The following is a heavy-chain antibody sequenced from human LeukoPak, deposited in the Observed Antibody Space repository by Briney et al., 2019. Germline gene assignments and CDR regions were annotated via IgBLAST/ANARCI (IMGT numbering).Heavy chain of an antibody. D-gene: IGHD1-26*01. Sequence: SGGSLRLSCAASGFTFSRYAMHWVRQAPGKGLEWVSAISGGGGNTYYADSVKGRFTISRDNSKNTLYLQMNSLRAEDTAVYYCGKNRYSGSLSPFDIWGQGTMVTVSS. CDR3: GKNRYSGSLSPFDI. V-gene: IGHV3-23*01. J-gene: IGHJ3*02. CDR1: GFTFSRYA. CDR2: ISGGGGNT.